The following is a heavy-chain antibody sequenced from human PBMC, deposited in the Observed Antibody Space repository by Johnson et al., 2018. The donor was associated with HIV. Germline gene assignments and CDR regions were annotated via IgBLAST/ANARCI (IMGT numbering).Heavy chain of an antibody. Sequence: VQVVESGGGVVQPGGSLRLSCAASGFTFSSYGMHWVRQAPGKGLEWVAFIRYDGSNKYYADSVKGRFTISRDNSKNTLYLQMNSLRAEDTAVYYCASLQDIVVVPAAIGAFDIWGQGTMVTVSS. J-gene: IGHJ3*02. CDR1: GFTFSSYG. CDR2: IRYDGSNK. CDR3: ASLQDIVVVPAAIGAFDI. D-gene: IGHD2-2*02. V-gene: IGHV3-30*02.